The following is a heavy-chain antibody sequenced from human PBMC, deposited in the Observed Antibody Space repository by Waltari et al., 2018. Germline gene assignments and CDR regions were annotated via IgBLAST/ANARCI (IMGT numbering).Heavy chain of an antibody. CDR2: INPSGGST. J-gene: IGHJ4*02. V-gene: IGHV1-46*03. CDR3: ARITAVGVAGSDY. Sequence: QVQLVQSGAEVKRPWASVKVSCKASGYTVISDYMNWVRQAPGQGLEGMGIINPSGGSTSYAQKFQGRGTMTRDTSTSTVYMELTSLRSEDTAVYYCARITAVGVAGSDYWGQGTLVTVSS. CDR1: GYTVISDY. D-gene: IGHD6-19*01.